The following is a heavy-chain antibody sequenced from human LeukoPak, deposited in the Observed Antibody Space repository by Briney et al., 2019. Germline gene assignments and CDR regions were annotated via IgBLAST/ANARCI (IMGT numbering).Heavy chain of an antibody. D-gene: IGHD3-22*01. CDR2: INPNSGGT. V-gene: IGHV1-2*02. CDR1: GYTFTGHY. Sequence: ASVKVSCKASGYTFTGHYMHWVRQAPGQGLEWMGWINPNSGGTKYAQKFQGRVTMTRDTSISTAYMELSRLRSDDTAVYYCARDLYYYDSSGYTGYWFNPWGQGTLVTVSS. J-gene: IGHJ5*02. CDR3: ARDLYYYDSSGYTGYWFNP.